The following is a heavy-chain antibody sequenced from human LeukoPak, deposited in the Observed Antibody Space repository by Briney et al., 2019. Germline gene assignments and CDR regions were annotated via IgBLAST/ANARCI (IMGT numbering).Heavy chain of an antibody. Sequence: PGGSLRLSCAASGFTFSSYAMSWVRQAPGKGLEWVSIISASGGSTYYADSVKGRFTISRDNSKNTLYLQMNSLRAEDTAVYYCAKDLLRRNYYFDYWGQGTLVTVSS. D-gene: IGHD1-26*01. CDR1: GFTFSSYA. CDR3: AKDLLRRNYYFDY. J-gene: IGHJ4*02. CDR2: ISASGGST. V-gene: IGHV3-23*01.